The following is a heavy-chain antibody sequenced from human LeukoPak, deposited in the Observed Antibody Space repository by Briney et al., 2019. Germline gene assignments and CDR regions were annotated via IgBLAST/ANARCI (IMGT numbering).Heavy chain of an antibody. J-gene: IGHJ4*02. CDR3: ARDFYTGRY. CDR1: GFTFTTYW. D-gene: IGHD3-16*01. CDR2: INRDGSTP. V-gene: IGHV3-74*01. Sequence: PGGPLRLSCAASGFTFTTYWMHWVRQAPGKGLVWVSGINRDGSTPTYADSVKGRFTISRDNANNTLYLQMNSLRAEDTAVYYCARDFYTGRYWGQGTLVTVSS.